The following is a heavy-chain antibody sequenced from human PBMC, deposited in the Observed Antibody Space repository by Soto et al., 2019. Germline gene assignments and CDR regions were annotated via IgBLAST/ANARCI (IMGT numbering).Heavy chain of an antibody. V-gene: IGHV3-23*01. D-gene: IGHD2-8*02. J-gene: IGHJ6*02. CDR3: VKDWTGDRCPCMGV. CDR2: INSGGGST. CDR1: GFTFSNES. Sequence: GGSLRLSCAASGFTFSNESMSWVRQAPGKGLEWVSGINSGGGSTYYADSVKGRFTISRDNSNNTLYLQLNRLRADDTAVYYCVKDWTGDRCPCMGVCGQWTTVTVSS.